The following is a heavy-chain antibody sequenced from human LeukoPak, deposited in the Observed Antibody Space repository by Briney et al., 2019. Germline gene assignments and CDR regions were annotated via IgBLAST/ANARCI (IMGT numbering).Heavy chain of an antibody. V-gene: IGHV3-23*01. CDR2: ITGSDGSS. CDR3: AKWGDYDILTGYYVSDY. Sequence: PGTSLRLSCVASGFTFTNYAMSWVRQAPGKGLEWVSAITGSDGSSYYADSVKGRFTISRDNSKNTLYLQVNSLRAADTAVYYCAKWGDYDILTGYYVSDYWGQGTLVTVSS. D-gene: IGHD3-9*01. CDR1: GFTFTNYA. J-gene: IGHJ4*02.